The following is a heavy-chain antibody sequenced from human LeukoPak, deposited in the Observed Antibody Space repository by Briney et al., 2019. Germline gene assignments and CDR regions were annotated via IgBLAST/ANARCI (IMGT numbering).Heavy chain of an antibody. CDR1: GFTFSGHA. V-gene: IGHV3-30-3*01. D-gene: IGHD3-10*01. J-gene: IGHJ3*02. Sequence: GGSLRLSCAASGFTFSGHAMYWVRQAPGKGLDWVALISYDGSNKYYADSVKGQFTISRDNSKNTMVLQVNSLSTEDTAVYYCARGRGNYSPNPFDIWGKGTKVTVSS. CDR2: ISYDGSNK. CDR3: ARGRGNYSPNPFDI.